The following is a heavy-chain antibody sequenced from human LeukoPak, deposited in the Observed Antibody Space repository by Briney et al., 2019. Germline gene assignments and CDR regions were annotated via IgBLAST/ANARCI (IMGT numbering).Heavy chain of an antibody. Sequence: GGTLRLSCAASGFTFSSYAMTWVRQAPGKGLEWVSSFSFNGESTYYAGSAKGRFTISRDNSKNTLYLQMNSLRAEDTAVYYCAKGGYSNGRYYYYYMDAWGEGTTVTVSS. CDR3: AKGGYSNGRYYYYYMDA. CDR2: FSFNGEST. D-gene: IGHD5-18*01. J-gene: IGHJ6*03. CDR1: GFTFSSYA. V-gene: IGHV3-23*01.